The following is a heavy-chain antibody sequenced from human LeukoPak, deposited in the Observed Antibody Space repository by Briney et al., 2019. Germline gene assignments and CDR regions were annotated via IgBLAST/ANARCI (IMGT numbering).Heavy chain of an antibody. CDR2: IYTSGST. CDR3: ARDAPQGYSSSWYYFDY. Sequence: SETLSLTCTVSGGSISSYYWSWIRQPAGKGLEWIGRIYTSGSTNYNPSLKSRVTVSVDTSKNQFSLKLSSVTAADTAVYYCARDAPQGYSSSWYYFDYWGQGTLVTVSS. J-gene: IGHJ4*02. V-gene: IGHV4-4*07. D-gene: IGHD6-13*01. CDR1: GGSISSYY.